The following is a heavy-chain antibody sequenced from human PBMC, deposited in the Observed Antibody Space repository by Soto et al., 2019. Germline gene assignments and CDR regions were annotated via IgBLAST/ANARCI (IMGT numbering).Heavy chain of an antibody. CDR2: ISYDGSNK. D-gene: IGHD3-10*01. CDR1: GFTLSSYA. CDR3: ARDFVLEPTGAFGI. V-gene: IGHV3-30-3*01. J-gene: IGHJ3*02. Sequence: GSLRLSCAASGFTLSSYAMHWVRQAPGKGLEWVAVISYDGSNKYYADSVKGRFTISRDNSKNTLYLQMNSLRAEDTAVYYCARDFVLEPTGAFGIWGQGTMVTVSS.